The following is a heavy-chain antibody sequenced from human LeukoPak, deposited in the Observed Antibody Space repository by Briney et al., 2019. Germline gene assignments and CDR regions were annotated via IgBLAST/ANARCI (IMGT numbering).Heavy chain of an antibody. J-gene: IGHJ4*02. CDR3: ASPYSGYDYNSAY. CDR1: GFTFSSYD. CDR2: ISSNGGST. Sequence: PGGSLRLSCSASGFTFSSYDMHWLLQAPGKGLEYVSSISSNGGSTYYADSVKGRFTISRDNSKNTLFLQMSSLRTEDTAVYYCASPYSGYDYNSAYAGQGTLVTVSS. V-gene: IGHV3-64D*06. D-gene: IGHD5-12*01.